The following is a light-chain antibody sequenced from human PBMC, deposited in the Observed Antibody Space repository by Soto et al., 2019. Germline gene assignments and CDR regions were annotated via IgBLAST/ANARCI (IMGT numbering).Light chain of an antibody. CDR1: SSDVGNYNY. CDR2: MVS. V-gene: IGLV2-14*01. J-gene: IGLJ1*01. Sequence: QSVLTQPASVSGSPGQSITISCTGTSSDVGNYNYVSWYQQYPGRVPKLLIYMVSNRPSGVSNRFSGSKSGNTASLTISGLQAEDEADYFCTSPTPGILYVFGTGTKVTV. CDR3: TSPTPGILYV.